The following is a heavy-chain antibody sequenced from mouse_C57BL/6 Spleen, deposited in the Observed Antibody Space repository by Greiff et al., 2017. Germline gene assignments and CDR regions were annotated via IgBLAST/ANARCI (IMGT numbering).Heavy chain of an antibody. D-gene: IGHD1-1*01. J-gene: IGHJ1*03. CDR3: ARRAYGSSYNWYFDV. CDR1: GFTFSSYG. V-gene: IGHV5-6*01. CDR2: ISSGGSYT. Sequence: EVQVVESGGDLVKPGGSLKLSCAASGFTFSSYGMSLVRQTPDKRLEWVATISSGGSYTYYPDSVKGRFTISRDNAKNTLYLQMSSLKSEDTAMYYGARRAYGSSYNWYFDVWGTGTTVTVSA.